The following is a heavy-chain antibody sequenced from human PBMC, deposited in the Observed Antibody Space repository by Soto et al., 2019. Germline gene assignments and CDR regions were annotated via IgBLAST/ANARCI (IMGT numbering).Heavy chain of an antibody. J-gene: IGHJ6*02. V-gene: IGHV1-18*01. D-gene: IGHD2-15*01. CDR2: FSTYNGDT. CDR3: AREGSRPYYYYGMDV. CDR1: GYSFTTYG. Sequence: QVQLVQSGAEVKKPGASVKVSCKASGYSFTTYGIAWVRQAPGQGLEWMGWFSTYNGDTDYAQNLQGRVIMTTDTSTTTAYMELRSLRSDDTAVYYCAREGSRPYYYYGMDVWGQGTTVSVSS.